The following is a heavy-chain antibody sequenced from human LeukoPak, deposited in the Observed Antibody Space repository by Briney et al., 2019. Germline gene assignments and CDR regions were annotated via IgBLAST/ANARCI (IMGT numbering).Heavy chain of an antibody. CDR2: ISSSGSAM. CDR3: ARLGKDTSMAPSDY. CDR1: GFTFSDFY. Sequence: PGGSLRLSCAASGFTFSDFYMSWIRQAPGKGLEWVSYISSSGSAMYYADSMKGRFTVSRDNAKNSLYLQMNSLRAEDTAMYYCARLGKDTSMAPSDYWGQGILVTVSS. J-gene: IGHJ4*02. V-gene: IGHV3-11*01. D-gene: IGHD5-18*01.